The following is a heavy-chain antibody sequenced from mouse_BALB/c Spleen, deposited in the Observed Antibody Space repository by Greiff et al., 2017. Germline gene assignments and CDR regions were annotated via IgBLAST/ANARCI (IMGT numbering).Heavy chain of an antibody. CDR1: GYTFTSYW. D-gene: IGHD2-14*01. CDR2: INPSNGRT. V-gene: IGHV1S81*02. J-gene: IGHJ3*01. CDR3: ARGVLQEAWFAY. Sequence: QVQLQQPGAELVKPGASVKLSCKASGYTFTSYWMHWVKQRPGQGLEWIGEINPSNGRTNYNEKFKSKATLTVDKSSSTAYMQLSSLTSEDSAVYYCARGVLQEAWFAYWGQGTLVTVCA.